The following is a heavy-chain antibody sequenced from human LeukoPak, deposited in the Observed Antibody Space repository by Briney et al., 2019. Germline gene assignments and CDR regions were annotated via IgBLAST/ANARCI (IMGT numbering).Heavy chain of an antibody. CDR3: AKAFFSGSGGNHKHFDS. CDR2: MSSVT. J-gene: IGHJ4*02. CDR1: GFTFSNFA. D-gene: IGHD3-10*01. V-gene: IGHV3-23*01. Sequence: GGSLRLSCAASGFTFSNFAMSWVRQAPGKGLEWVSAMSSVTYYADSVKGRFTISRDDSKSTLFLQMNSLRAEDRAVYYCAKAFFSGSGGNHKHFDSWGQGTLVTVSS.